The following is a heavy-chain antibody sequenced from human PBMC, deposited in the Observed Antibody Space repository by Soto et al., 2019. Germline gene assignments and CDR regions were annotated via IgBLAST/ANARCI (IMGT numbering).Heavy chain of an antibody. CDR3: ARDEPGGAFDI. CDR1: GGSISSGGYY. J-gene: IGHJ3*02. V-gene: IGHV4-31*03. CDR2: IYYSGST. D-gene: IGHD3-10*01. Sequence: SETLSLTCTVSGGSISSGGYYWSWIRQHPGKGLEWIGYIYYSGSTYYNPSLKSRVTISVDTSKNQFSLKLSSVTAADTAVYYCARDEPGGAFDIWGQGTMVTVSS.